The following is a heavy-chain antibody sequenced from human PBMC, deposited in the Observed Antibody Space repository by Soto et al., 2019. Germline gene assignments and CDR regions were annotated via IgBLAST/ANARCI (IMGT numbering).Heavy chain of an antibody. CDR1: GYTFTGYY. CDR2: INPNSGGT. J-gene: IGHJ3*02. Sequence: ASVKVSCKASGYTFTGYYMHWVRQAPGQGLEWMGWINPNSGGTNYAQKFQGWVTMTRDTSISTAYMELSRLRPDDTAVYYCARDHQLLWFGEPSTGAFDIWGQGTMVTVSS. V-gene: IGHV1-2*04. CDR3: ARDHQLLWFGEPSTGAFDI. D-gene: IGHD3-10*01.